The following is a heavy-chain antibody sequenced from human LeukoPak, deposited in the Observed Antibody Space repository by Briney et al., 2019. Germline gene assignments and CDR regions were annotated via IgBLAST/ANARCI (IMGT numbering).Heavy chain of an antibody. Sequence: PGGSLRLSCAASGFIFSSYRMKWVRQAPGKGLEWVSSISSGSTYIYYADSVKGRFTTSRDNTKNSLYLQMNSLRADDTAVYYCARDSIGSGWYTDWGQGTLVTVSS. V-gene: IGHV3-21*01. D-gene: IGHD6-19*01. CDR3: ARDSIGSGWYTD. CDR1: GFIFSSYR. CDR2: ISSGSTYI. J-gene: IGHJ4*02.